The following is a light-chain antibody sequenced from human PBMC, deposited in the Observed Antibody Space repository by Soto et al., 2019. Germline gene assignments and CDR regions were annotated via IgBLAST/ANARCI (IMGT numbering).Light chain of an antibody. Sequence: QSALTQPPSASGSPGQSVTISCTGTSRDVGGYNYVSWYQQHPGKAPKLMIYEVSKRPSGVPDRFSGSKSGNTASLTVSGLQAEDEAEYYCSSYAVSNNCEFGGGTKLTVL. V-gene: IGLV2-8*01. CDR3: SSYAVSNNCE. J-gene: IGLJ2*01. CDR1: SRDVGGYNY. CDR2: EVS.